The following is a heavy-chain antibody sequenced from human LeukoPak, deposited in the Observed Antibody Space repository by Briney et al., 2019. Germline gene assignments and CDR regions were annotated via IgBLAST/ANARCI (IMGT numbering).Heavy chain of an antibody. CDR3: ARVVLNYYYDSSGARIDY. V-gene: IGHV1-18*01. CDR1: GYTFTSYG. CDR2: ISAYNGNT. D-gene: IGHD3-22*01. J-gene: IGHJ4*02. Sequence: ASVKVSCKASGYTFTSYGISWVRQAPGQGLEWMGWISAYNGNTNYAQKLQGRVTMTTDTSTSTAYMELRSLRSDDTAVYYCARVVLNYYYDSSGARIDYWGQGTLVTVSS.